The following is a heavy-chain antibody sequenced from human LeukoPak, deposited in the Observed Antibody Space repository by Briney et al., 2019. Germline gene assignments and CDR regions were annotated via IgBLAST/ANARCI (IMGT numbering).Heavy chain of an antibody. CDR1: GFTFSSYW. Sequence: PGGSLRLSCGASGFTFSSYWMHWVRQAPGKGLVWVSSMGTDGSSTTYAESVRGRFTISRDNAKNTLYLQMNSLRAEDTAVYYCARGAHVLMVYAPLDYWGQGTLVTVSS. CDR2: MGTDGSST. D-gene: IGHD2-8*01. V-gene: IGHV3-74*03. CDR3: ARGAHVLMVYAPLDY. J-gene: IGHJ4*02.